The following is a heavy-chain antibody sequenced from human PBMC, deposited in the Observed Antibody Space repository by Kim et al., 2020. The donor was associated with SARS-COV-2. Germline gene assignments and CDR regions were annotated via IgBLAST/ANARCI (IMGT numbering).Heavy chain of an antibody. J-gene: IGHJ4*02. D-gene: IGHD6-19*01. Sequence: SVKVSCKASGGTFSSYAISWVRQAPGQGLEWMGRIIPILGIANYAQKFQGRVTITADKSTSTAYMELSSLRSEDTAVYYCARVVWGGGGPVAGAFYFDYWGQGTLVTVSS. CDR2: IIPILGIA. CDR3: ARVVWGGGGPVAGAFYFDY. V-gene: IGHV1-69*04. CDR1: GGTFSSYA.